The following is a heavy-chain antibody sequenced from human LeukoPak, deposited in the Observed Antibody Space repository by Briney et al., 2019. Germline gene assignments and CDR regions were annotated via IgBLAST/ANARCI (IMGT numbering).Heavy chain of an antibody. CDR3: TTIKRGNIFGYFDF. CDR1: GGSISSGDYY. Sequence: PSQTLSLTCTVSGGSISSGDYYWSWIPQPPGKGLEWIAYMYYSGNTYYNPSLKSRVTMSADTSKNQLSLKLRSVTAADTAVYYCTTIKRGNIFGYFDFWGQGILVSVPS. V-gene: IGHV4-30-4*03. J-gene: IGHJ4*02. D-gene: IGHD5-18*01. CDR2: MYYSGNT.